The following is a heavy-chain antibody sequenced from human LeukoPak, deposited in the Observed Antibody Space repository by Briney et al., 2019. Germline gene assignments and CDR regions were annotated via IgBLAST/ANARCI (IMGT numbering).Heavy chain of an antibody. CDR2: INHSGST. D-gene: IGHD4-17*01. CDR1: GGSFSGYY. Sequence: PSETLSLTCAVYGGSFSGYYWSWIRQPPAKGLEWIGEINHSGSTNYNPSLTSRVTISVDTSKNQFSLKLSSVTAADTAVYYCARGGWILRRYGDYVYSWFDPWGQGTLVTVSS. V-gene: IGHV4-34*01. J-gene: IGHJ5*02. CDR3: ARGGWILRRYGDYVYSWFDP.